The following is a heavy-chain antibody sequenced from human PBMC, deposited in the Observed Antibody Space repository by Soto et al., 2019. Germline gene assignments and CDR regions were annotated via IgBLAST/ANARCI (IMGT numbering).Heavy chain of an antibody. Sequence: TSETLSLTCTVSGGSISSGGYYWSWIRQHPGKGLEWIGYIYYSGSTYYNPSLKSRVTISVDTSKNQFSLKLSSVTAADTAVYYCARDLLHYYGSGSEYYYYYYMDVWGKGTTVTVSS. J-gene: IGHJ6*03. CDR2: IYYSGST. CDR1: GGSISSGGYY. D-gene: IGHD3-10*01. V-gene: IGHV4-31*03. CDR3: ARDLLHYYGSGSEYYYYYYMDV.